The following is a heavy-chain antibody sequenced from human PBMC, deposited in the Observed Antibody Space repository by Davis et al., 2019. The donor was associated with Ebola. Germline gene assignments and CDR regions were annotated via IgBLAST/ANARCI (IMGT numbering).Heavy chain of an antibody. Sequence: GESLKISCAASGFNFDEYAMHWVRQAPGKGLEWVSGIGSDGGTHYAGSVRGRFTISRDDSKNTLFLQMNSLRGEDTAIYYCAKDLFWWSASDVWGQGTTVAVS. CDR2: IGSDGGT. V-gene: IGHV3-23*01. CDR1: GFNFDEYA. J-gene: IGHJ6*02. D-gene: IGHD2-8*02. CDR3: AKDLFWWSASDV.